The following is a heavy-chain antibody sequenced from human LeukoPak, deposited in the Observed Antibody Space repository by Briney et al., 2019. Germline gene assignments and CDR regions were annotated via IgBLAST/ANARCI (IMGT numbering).Heavy chain of an antibody. CDR1: GYSFTSYW. D-gene: IGHD2-2*01. CDR3: AGRVYGSSTSCYAP. J-gene: IGHJ5*02. CDR2: IYPGDSDT. Sequence: GESLKISCKGSGYSFTSYWIAWVRQMPGQGLEWMGIIYPGDSDTRHSPSLHGQVTISADKSISTAYLQWSSLKASHTAMDYCAGRVYGSSTSCYAPWGQGTLVTVSS. V-gene: IGHV5-51*01.